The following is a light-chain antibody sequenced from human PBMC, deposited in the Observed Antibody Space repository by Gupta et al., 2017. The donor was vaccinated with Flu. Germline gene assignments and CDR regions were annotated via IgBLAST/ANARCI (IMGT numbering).Light chain of an antibody. Sequence: AVVPPAPSLTVSPGGTVTLTCASSTGPVTSGQWPYWFQQRPCQAPTTLIYDTNIKHSWTPARFSGSLLGGKAALTLSGAQPEDEADYYCLLSDNAVAVFGGGTKLTVL. CDR3: LLSDNAVAV. V-gene: IGLV7-46*01. CDR2: DTN. CDR1: TGPVTSGQW. J-gene: IGLJ2*01.